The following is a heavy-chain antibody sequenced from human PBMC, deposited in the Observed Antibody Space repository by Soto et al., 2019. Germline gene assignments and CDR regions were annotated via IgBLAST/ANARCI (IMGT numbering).Heavy chain of an antibody. CDR3: AHRGGAAVGLYYFDY. V-gene: IGHV2-5*01. CDR2: IYWHDDK. D-gene: IGHD6-13*01. Sequence: SGPTLANPTPPLTLTCTFSGFSLSTTGVGVSWIRQPPGKALEWLALIYWHDDKRYSPSLKSRLTITKDTSKNQVVLTMTNMDPVDTATYYCAHRGGAAVGLYYFDYWGQGALVTVAA. CDR1: GFSLSTTGVG. J-gene: IGHJ4*02.